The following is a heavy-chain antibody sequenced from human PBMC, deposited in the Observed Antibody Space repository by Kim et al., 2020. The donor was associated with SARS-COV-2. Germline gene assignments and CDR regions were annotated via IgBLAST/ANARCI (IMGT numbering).Heavy chain of an antibody. CDR2: ISSSSSYI. CDR3: ARSMTPISYYFDY. J-gene: IGHJ4*02. D-gene: IGHD2-21*02. V-gene: IGHV3-21*01. Sequence: GGSLRLSCAASGFTFSSYSMNWVRQAPGKGLEWVSSISSSSSYIYYADSVKGRFTISRDNAKNSLYLQMNSLRAEDTAVYYCARSMTPISYYFDYWGQGTLVTVSS. CDR1: GFTFSSYS.